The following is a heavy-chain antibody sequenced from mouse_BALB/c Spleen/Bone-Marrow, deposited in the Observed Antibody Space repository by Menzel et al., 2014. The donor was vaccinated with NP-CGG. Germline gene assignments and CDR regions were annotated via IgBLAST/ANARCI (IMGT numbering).Heavy chain of an antibody. CDR2: IRLKSNNYAT. CDR3: TWFAY. V-gene: IGHV6-6*02. J-gene: IGHJ3*01. Sequence: EVKLMESGGGLVQPGGSMKLSFVASGFTFSNYWMNWVRQSPEKGLEWVAEIRLKSNNYATHYAESVKGRFTISRDDSKSSVYLQMNNLRAEDTGIYYCTWFAYWGQGTLVTVSA. CDR1: GFTFSNYW.